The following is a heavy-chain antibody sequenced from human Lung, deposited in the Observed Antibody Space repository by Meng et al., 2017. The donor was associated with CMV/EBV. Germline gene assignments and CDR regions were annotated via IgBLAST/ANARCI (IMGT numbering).Heavy chain of an antibody. CDR2: IYHSGST. CDR1: GGSLSSRNW. CDR3: ARVGAYCGGDCYHPR. V-gene: IGHV4-4*02. J-gene: IGHJ4*02. Sequence: APLQGSVPGRVKPSGTLSPTASVPGGSLSSRNWWSWVRQPPGKGLEWIGEIYHSGSTNYNPSLKSRVTISVDESKNQFSLRLSSVTAADTAVYYCARVGAYCGGDCYHPRWGQGTLVTVSS. D-gene: IGHD2-21*02.